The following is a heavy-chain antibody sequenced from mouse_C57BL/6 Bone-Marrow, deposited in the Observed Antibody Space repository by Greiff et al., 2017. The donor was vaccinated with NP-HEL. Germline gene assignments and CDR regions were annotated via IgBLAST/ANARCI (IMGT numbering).Heavy chain of an antibody. D-gene: IGHD1-1*01. CDR2: IHPSDSDT. CDR3: AITPGYYGRTFAY. CDR1: GYTFTSYW. V-gene: IGHV1-74*01. Sequence: QVQLKQSGAELVKPGASVKVSCKASGYTFTSYWMHWVKQRPGQGLEWIGRIHPSDSDTNYNQKFKGKATLTVDKSSSTAYMQLSSLTSEDSAVYYCAITPGYYGRTFAYWGQGTLVTVSA. J-gene: IGHJ3*01.